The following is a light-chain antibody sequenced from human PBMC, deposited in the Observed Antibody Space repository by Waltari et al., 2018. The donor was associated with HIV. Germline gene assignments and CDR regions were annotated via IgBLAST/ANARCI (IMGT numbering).Light chain of an antibody. Sequence: QSVLTQPPSVSGAPGQRVTISCSGSSSNIGAGFDVHWYQHLPGTAPKLLIYNNFNRPSGVPDRFSGSKSGTSASLAITGLQAEDEADFYCQSYDSTLTGVFGGGTKLTVL. V-gene: IGLV1-40*01. CDR1: SSNIGAGFD. CDR3: QSYDSTLTGV. J-gene: IGLJ3*02. CDR2: NNF.